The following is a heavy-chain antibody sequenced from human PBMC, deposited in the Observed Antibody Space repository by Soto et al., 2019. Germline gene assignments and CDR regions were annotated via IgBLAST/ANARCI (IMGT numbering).Heavy chain of an antibody. CDR1: GFTFSNYW. J-gene: IGHJ4*02. D-gene: IGHD6-19*01. CDR3: ARGSNGWSGIDY. Sequence: EVQLVESGGGLVQPGGSLGLSCTASGFTFSNYWMYWVRQAPGKGLVWVSRISGDGSSTYYADSVEGRFTISRDNAKNTLYLQMNSLRVEDTAVSYCARGSNGWSGIDYWGQGILVTVS. V-gene: IGHV3-74*01. CDR2: ISGDGSST.